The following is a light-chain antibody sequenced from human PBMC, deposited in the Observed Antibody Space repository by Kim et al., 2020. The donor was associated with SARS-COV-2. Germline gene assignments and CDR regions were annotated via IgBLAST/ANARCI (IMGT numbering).Light chain of an antibody. CDR3: RSYTTSSTWL. CDR1: SSDVGAHNY. Sequence: GQSITISCTGTSSDVGAHNYVSWYQQDPGKAPKLMIYDVNKRPSGVSSRFSGSKSGNTASLTISGLQAEDEADYYCRSYTTSSTWLFGGGTQLTVL. CDR2: DVN. J-gene: IGLJ3*02. V-gene: IGLV2-14*04.